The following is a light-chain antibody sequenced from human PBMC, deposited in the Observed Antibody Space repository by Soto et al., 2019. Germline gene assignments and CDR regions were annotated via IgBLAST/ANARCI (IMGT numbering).Light chain of an antibody. Sequence: EIVLTQSPGTLSLSPGARATLSCRASQSVGSSLSWYQQKPGQAPRLLFYGASNRATAIPDRFSGSGFGTDFTLTITRLEPEDFAVYYCQQYGDSPQTFGPGTKVEI. CDR2: GAS. CDR3: QQYGDSPQT. J-gene: IGKJ1*01. V-gene: IGKV3-20*01. CDR1: QSVGSS.